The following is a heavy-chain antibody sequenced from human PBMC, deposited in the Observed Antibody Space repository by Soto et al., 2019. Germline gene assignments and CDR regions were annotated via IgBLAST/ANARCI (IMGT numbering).Heavy chain of an antibody. V-gene: IGHV4-34*01. CDR1: GGSFSGYY. J-gene: IGHJ6*02. CDR3: ARDRPDYDILTQPRTSCGMDV. Sequence: QVQLQQWGAGLLKPSETLSLTCAVYGGSFSGYYWSWIRQPPGKGLEWIGEINHSGSTNYNPSLKSRVTISVDTSKNQFSLKLSSVTAADTAVYYWARDRPDYDILTQPRTSCGMDVWGQGPAVPVSS. CDR2: INHSGST. D-gene: IGHD3-9*01.